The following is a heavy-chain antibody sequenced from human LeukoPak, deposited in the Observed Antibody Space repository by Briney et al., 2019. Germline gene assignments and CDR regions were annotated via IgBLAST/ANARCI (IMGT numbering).Heavy chain of an antibody. V-gene: IGHV1-2*06. CDR2: IDPKSGGT. D-gene: IGHD2-8*01. CDR3: ARDSRVSADY. J-gene: IGHJ4*02. Sequence: ASVKVSCKTSGYTFSGYYIHWVRQAPGQGLGWLGRIDPKSGGTGFAHNFQGRVTMTTDTSISTVYMDLSSLRSDDTAVYYCARDSRVSADYWGQGTLVTVSS. CDR1: GYTFSGYY.